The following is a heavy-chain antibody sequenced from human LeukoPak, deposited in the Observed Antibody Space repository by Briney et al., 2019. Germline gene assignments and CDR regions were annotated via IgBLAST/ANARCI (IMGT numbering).Heavy chain of an antibody. CDR2: ISSSGSTI. Sequence: GGSLRLSCAASGFTFSSYEMNWVRQAPGKGLEWVSYISSSGSTIYYADSVKGRFTISRDNAKNSLYLQMNSLRAEDTAVYYCAREDGYPRDYFDYWGQGTLVTVPS. V-gene: IGHV3-48*03. CDR3: AREDGYPRDYFDY. CDR1: GFTFSSYE. J-gene: IGHJ4*02. D-gene: IGHD5-24*01.